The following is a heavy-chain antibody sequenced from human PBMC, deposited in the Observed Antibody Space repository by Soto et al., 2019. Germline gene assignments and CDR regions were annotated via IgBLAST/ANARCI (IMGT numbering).Heavy chain of an antibody. V-gene: IGHV4-61*01. Sequence: TSETLSLTCTVSGGSVSSGSYYWSWIRQPPGKGLEWIGYIYYSGGTNYNPSLKSRVTISVDTSKNQFSLKLSSVTAADTAVYYCARSRGIYDSSGYYYHPGSAARFDYWGQGTLVTVSS. J-gene: IGHJ4*02. CDR1: GGSVSSGSYY. D-gene: IGHD3-22*01. CDR3: ARSRGIYDSSGYYYHPGSAARFDY. CDR2: IYYSGGT.